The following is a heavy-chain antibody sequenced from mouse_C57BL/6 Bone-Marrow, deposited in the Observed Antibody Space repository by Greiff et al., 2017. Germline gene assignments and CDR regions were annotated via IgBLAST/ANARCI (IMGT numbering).Heavy chain of an antibody. V-gene: IGHV1-64*01. Sequence: QVQLQQPGAELVKPGASVKLSCKASGYTFTSYWMHWVKQRPGQGLEWIGMIHPNSGSTNYNEKFKSKATLTVDKSSSTAYMQLSSLTSEDSAVYYCARRGVYYDYLRGAMDYWGQGTSLTVSS. D-gene: IGHD2-4*01. CDR2: IHPNSGST. J-gene: IGHJ4*01. CDR3: ARRGVYYDYLRGAMDY. CDR1: GYTFTSYW.